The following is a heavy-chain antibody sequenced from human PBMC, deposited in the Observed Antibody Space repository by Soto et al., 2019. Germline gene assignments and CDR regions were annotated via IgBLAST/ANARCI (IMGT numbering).Heavy chain of an antibody. D-gene: IGHD1-1*01. CDR2: IKQDGGEK. J-gene: IGHJ5*02. V-gene: IGHV3-7*01. CDR1: GFTFSSYW. CDR3: VQSGTKNCFDP. Sequence: HPGGSLRLSCAASGFTFSSYWMSWVRQAPGKGQEKVANIKQDGGEKYYVDYEKGRFTISRDNAKNSLYLQMNSLSSVDTALYYCVQSGTKNCFDPGGQGTLVTVSS.